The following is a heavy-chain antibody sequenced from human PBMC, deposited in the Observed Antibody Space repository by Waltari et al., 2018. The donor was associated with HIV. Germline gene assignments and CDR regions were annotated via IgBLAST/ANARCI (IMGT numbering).Heavy chain of an antibody. CDR3: ARKGLNCGGDCYSDAFDI. CDR2: INPNSGGT. Sequence: QVQLVQSGAEVKKPGASVKVSCKASGYTFTGYYMHWVRQAPGQGLEWMGRINPNSGGTNYAQKFQGRVTMTRDTSISTAYMELSRLRSDDTAVYYCARKGLNCGGDCYSDAFDIWGQGTMVTVSS. D-gene: IGHD2-21*02. J-gene: IGHJ3*02. V-gene: IGHV1-2*06. CDR1: GYTFTGYY.